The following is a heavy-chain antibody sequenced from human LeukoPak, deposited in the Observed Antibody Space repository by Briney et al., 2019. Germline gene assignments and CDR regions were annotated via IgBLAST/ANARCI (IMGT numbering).Heavy chain of an antibody. D-gene: IGHD2-2*01. J-gene: IGHJ4*02. CDR3: ARDYCSSTSCYYYFDY. CDR1: GYTFTGYY. CDR2: INPNSGGT. Sequence: VASVKVSCKASGYTFTGYYMHWVRQAPGQGLEWMGWINPNSGGTNYAQKFQGRVTMTRDTSISTAYMELSRLRSDDTAVYYCARDYCSSTSCYYYFDYWGQGTLVTVSS. V-gene: IGHV1-2*02.